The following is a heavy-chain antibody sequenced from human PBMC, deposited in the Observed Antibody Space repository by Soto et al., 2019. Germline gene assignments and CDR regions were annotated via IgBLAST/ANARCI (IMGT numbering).Heavy chain of an antibody. V-gene: IGHV4-34*01. CDR2: INHSGST. J-gene: IGHJ5*02. Sequence: TSETLSLTCAVYGGSFSGYYWSWIRQPPGKGLEWIGEINHSGSTNYNPSLKSRVTISVDTSKNQFSLKLSSVTAADTAVYYFARGRSIAARPATFDPWGQGTLVTVSS. CDR3: ARGRSIAARPATFDP. CDR1: GGSFSGYY. D-gene: IGHD6-6*01.